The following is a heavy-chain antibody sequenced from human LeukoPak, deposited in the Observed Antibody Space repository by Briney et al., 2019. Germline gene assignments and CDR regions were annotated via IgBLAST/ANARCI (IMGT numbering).Heavy chain of an antibody. V-gene: IGHV3-7*01. J-gene: IGHJ4*02. CDR1: GFTFSNYW. D-gene: IGHD1-26*01. Sequence: QTGASLRLSCAASGFTFSNYWMSWVRQAPGEGMEWVANMNHDGSAKNYVDSVMGRFIISRDNAKNSLYLQMNSLRAEDTAVYYCTTCRYSGSDDYWGQGTLVTVSS. CDR3: TTCRYSGSDDY. CDR2: MNHDGSAK.